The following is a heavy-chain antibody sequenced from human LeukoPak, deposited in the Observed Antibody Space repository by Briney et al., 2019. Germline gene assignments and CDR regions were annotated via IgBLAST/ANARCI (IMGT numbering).Heavy chain of an antibody. V-gene: IGHV3-64*04. CDR1: GFTFSSYA. J-gene: IGHJ4*02. Sequence: GGSLRLSCSASGFTFSSYAMHWVRQAPGKGLEYVSSISSNGGSTYYADSVKGRFTISRDNAKNTLYLQMNSLRAEDTAVYYCARGRLRGDFDYWGQGTLVTVSS. CDR3: ARGRLRGDFDY. D-gene: IGHD2-21*01. CDR2: ISSNGGST.